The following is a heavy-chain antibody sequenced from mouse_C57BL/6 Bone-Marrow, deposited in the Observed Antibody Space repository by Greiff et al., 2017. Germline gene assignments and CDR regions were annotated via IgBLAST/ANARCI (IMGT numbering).Heavy chain of an antibody. Sequence: EVMLVESGEGLVKPGGSLKLSCAASGFTFSSYAMSWVRQTPEKRLEWVAYISSGGDYIYYADTVKGRFTISRDNARNTLYLQMSSLKSEDTAMYYCTREGRFTTVVATDYFDYWGQGTTLTVSS. CDR1: GFTFSSYA. V-gene: IGHV5-9-1*02. CDR3: TREGRFTTVVATDYFDY. CDR2: ISSGGDYI. J-gene: IGHJ2*01. D-gene: IGHD1-1*01.